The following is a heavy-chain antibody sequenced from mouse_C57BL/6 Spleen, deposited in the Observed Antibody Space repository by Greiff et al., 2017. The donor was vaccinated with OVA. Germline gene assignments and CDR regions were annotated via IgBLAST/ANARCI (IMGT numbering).Heavy chain of an antibody. Sequence: QVQLKQSGAELVKPGASVKMSCKASGYTFTSYWITWVKQRPGQGLEWIGDIYPGSGSTNYNEKFKSKATLTVDKSSSTAYMQLSSLTSEDSAVYYCAREFLITTVVADAYWGQGTPLTVSA. CDR2: IYPGSGST. CDR3: AREFLITTVVADAY. J-gene: IGHJ2*01. D-gene: IGHD1-1*01. V-gene: IGHV1-55*01. CDR1: GYTFTSYW.